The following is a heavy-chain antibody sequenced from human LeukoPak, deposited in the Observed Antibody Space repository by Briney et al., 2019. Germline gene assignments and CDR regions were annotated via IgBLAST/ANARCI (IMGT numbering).Heavy chain of an antibody. CDR2: INPNSGGT. CDR1: GYTFTGYY. CDR3: ALDYYGSGSYYRSDAFDI. Sequence: GASVKVSCKASGYTFTGYYMHWVRQAPGQGLEWMGWINPNSGGTNYAQKFQGRVTTTRDTSISTAYMELSRLRSDDTAVYYCALDYYGSGSYYRSDAFDIWGQGTMVTVSS. J-gene: IGHJ3*02. D-gene: IGHD3-10*01. V-gene: IGHV1-2*02.